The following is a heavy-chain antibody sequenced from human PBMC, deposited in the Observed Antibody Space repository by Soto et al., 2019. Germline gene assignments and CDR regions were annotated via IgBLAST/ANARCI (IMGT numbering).Heavy chain of an antibody. J-gene: IGHJ4*02. D-gene: IGHD6-13*01. Sequence: SVKVSCKASGGTFSSYTISWVRQAPGQGLEWMGRIIPSLGIANYAQKFQGRVTITADKSTSTAYMELSSLRSEDTAVYYCARDPGIAAAGIYDYWGQGTLVTVSS. CDR2: IIPSLGIA. CDR3: ARDPGIAAAGIYDY. CDR1: GGTFSSYT. V-gene: IGHV1-69*04.